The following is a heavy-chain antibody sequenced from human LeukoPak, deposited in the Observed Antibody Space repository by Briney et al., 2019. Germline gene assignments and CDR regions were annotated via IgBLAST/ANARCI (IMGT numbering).Heavy chain of an antibody. CDR3: ARGGLRLGELSLPFDY. Sequence: GASVKVSCKASGYTFTGYYMHWVRQAPGQGLEWMGWINPNSGGTNYAQEFQGRVTMTRDTSISTAYMELSRLRSDDTAVYYCARGGLRLGELSLPFDYWGQGTLVTVSS. CDR2: INPNSGGT. J-gene: IGHJ4*02. D-gene: IGHD3-16*02. V-gene: IGHV1-2*02. CDR1: GYTFTGYY.